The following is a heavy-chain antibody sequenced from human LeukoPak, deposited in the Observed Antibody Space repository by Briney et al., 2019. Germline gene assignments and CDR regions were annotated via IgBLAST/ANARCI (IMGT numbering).Heavy chain of an antibody. CDR2: INGDGSTT. CDR3: ATGNYYDSRGYYTFGH. V-gene: IGHV3-74*01. CDR1: GFTFSRYW. Sequence: GGSLRLSCAASGFTFSRYWMHWVRQAPGMGLVSVSRINGDGSTTSYADSVKVGFTISRDNAKNTLYLQMNSLRAEDTAVYYCATGNYYDSRGYYTFGHWGQGTLVTVSS. J-gene: IGHJ1*01. D-gene: IGHD3-22*01.